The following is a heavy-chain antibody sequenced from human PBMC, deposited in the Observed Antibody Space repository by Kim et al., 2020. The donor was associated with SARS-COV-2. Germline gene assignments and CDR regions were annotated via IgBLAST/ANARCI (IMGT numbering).Heavy chain of an antibody. CDR2: ISGSGGST. CDR3: AKCLDDSSGYFLLYYYYGMDV. Sequence: GGSLRLSCAASGFTFSSYAMSWVRQAPGKGLEWVSAISGSGGSTYYADSVKGRFTISRDNSKNTLYLQMNSLRAEDTAVYYCAKCLDDSSGYFLLYYYYGMDVWGQGTTVTVSS. CDR1: GFTFSSYA. D-gene: IGHD3-22*01. V-gene: IGHV3-23*01. J-gene: IGHJ6*02.